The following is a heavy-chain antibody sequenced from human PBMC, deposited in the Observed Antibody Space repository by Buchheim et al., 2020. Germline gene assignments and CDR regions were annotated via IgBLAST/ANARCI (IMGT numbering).Heavy chain of an antibody. J-gene: IGHJ4*02. CDR1: GFTFSNYW. Sequence: EVQLVESGGGLLQPGGSLRLSCAASGFTFSNYWMHWVRQAPGKGLAWVSRVNSDGRNAVYADSVKGRCTISRDNARTTRYLQMTGLRDDDSAVYYCTRGTPNYSAYDYWGQGT. D-gene: IGHD5-12*01. CDR3: TRGTPNYSAYDY. CDR2: VNSDGRNA. V-gene: IGHV3-74*01.